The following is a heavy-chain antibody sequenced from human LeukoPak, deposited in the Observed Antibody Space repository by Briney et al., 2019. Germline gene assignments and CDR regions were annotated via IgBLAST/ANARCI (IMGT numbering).Heavy chain of an antibody. J-gene: IGHJ4*02. Sequence: PSETLSLTCGVSGGSFYSYDWTWIRQSPGRGLEWIGEVNHSGSTPYNSSLRSRVTISEATSNKHFSLKLNSMTAAGTAVYYCARLTRGPSRYYFDSWGQGTLVTLSS. V-gene: IGHV4-34*01. CDR1: GGSFYSYD. CDR3: ARLTRGPSRYYFDS. D-gene: IGHD4-17*01. CDR2: VNHSGST.